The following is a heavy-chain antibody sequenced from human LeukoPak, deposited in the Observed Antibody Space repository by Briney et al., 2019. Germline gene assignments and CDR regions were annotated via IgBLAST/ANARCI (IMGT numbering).Heavy chain of an antibody. D-gene: IGHD6-13*01. CDR3: ASWVLAAAGQYNWFDP. Sequence: GASVKVSCKASGYTFTSYGISWVRQAPGQGLEWMGWISPYNGNTNYAQKLQGRVTMTTDTSTSTAYMELRSLRSDDTAVYYCASWVLAAAGQYNWFDPWGQGTLVTVSS. V-gene: IGHV1-18*01. J-gene: IGHJ5*02. CDR2: ISPYNGNT. CDR1: GYTFTSYG.